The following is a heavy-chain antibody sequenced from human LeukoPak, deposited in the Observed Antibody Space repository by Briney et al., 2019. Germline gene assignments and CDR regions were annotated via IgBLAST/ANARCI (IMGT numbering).Heavy chain of an antibody. CDR3: ARAVGGGNSSSYYYYYYMDV. Sequence: ASVKVSCKASGYTFTSYGISWVRQAPGQGLEWMGWISAYNGNTNYAQKLQGRVTMTTDTSTSTAYMELRSLRSDDTAVYYCARAVGGGNSSSYYYYYYMDVWGKGTTVTVSS. V-gene: IGHV1-18*01. CDR1: GYTFTSYG. D-gene: IGHD6-13*01. CDR2: ISAYNGNT. J-gene: IGHJ6*03.